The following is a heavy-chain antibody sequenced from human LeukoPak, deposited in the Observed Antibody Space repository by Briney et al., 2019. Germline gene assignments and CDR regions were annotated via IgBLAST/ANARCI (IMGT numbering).Heavy chain of an antibody. J-gene: IGHJ5*02. Sequence: PSETLSLTCTVSGGSISSYYWSWIRQPPGKGLEWIGYIYYSGRTNYNPSLKSRVTILVDTSKNQFSLKLSSVTAADTAVYFCARGEGGNLVWFDPWGQGTLVTVSS. CDR3: ARGEGGNLVWFDP. CDR2: IYYSGRT. CDR1: GGSISSYY. D-gene: IGHD3-16*01. V-gene: IGHV4-59*01.